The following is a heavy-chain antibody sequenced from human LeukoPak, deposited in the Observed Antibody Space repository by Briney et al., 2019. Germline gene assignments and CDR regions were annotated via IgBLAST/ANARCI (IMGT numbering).Heavy chain of an antibody. CDR1: RYTFTGYT. J-gene: IGHJ4*02. Sequence: ASVKVSCKASRYTFTGYTMNWVRQAPGQGLEWMGWINTNTGNPTYAQGFTGRFVFSLDTSVSTAYLQISSLKAEDTAVYYCARAHPGYSYGPPFIDYWGQGTLVTVSS. CDR2: INTNTGNP. CDR3: ARAHPGYSYGPPFIDY. D-gene: IGHD5-18*01. V-gene: IGHV7-4-1*02.